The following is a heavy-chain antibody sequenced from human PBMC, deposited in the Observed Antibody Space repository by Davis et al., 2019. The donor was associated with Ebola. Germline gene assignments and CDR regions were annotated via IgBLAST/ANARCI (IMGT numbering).Heavy chain of an antibody. V-gene: IGHV3-21*01. CDR1: GFTFSSYS. CDR2: ISSSSSYI. CDR3: ARSNYYGSGSPGLLRGGWFDP. D-gene: IGHD3-10*01. J-gene: IGHJ5*02. Sequence: PGGSLRLSCAASGFTFSSYSMNWVRQAPGKGLEWVSSISSSSSYIYYADSVKGRFTISRDNAKNSLYLQMNSLRAEDTAVYYCARSNYYGSGSPGLLRGGWFDPWGQGTLVTVSS.